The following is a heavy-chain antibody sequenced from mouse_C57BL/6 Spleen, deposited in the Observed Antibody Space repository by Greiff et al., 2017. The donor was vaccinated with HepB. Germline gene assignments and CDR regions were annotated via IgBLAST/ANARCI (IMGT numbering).Heavy chain of an antibody. CDR2: IDPSDSYT. V-gene: IGHV1-69*01. J-gene: IGHJ2*01. Sequence: VQLQQSGAELVMPGASVKLSCKASGYTFTSYWMHWVKQRPGQGLEWIGEIDPSDSYTNYNQKFKGKSTLTVDKSSSTAYMQLSSLTSEDSAVYYCARSTYGSSYFDYWGQGTTLTVSS. CDR3: ARSTYGSSYFDY. CDR1: GYTFTSYW. D-gene: IGHD1-1*01.